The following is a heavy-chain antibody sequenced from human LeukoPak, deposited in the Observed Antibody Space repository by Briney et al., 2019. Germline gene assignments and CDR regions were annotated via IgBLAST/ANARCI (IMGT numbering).Heavy chain of an antibody. CDR3: ARDSVGKPFDY. D-gene: IGHD4-23*01. V-gene: IGHV4-59*01. Sequence: WETLSLTCTVSGDSISIYYWSWLRQPPGKGLEWVGYIYNSGSTNYNPSLKSRVTISADTSKNQFSLKLSSVTAADTAVYYCARDSVGKPFDYWGQGTLVTVSS. CDR2: IYNSGST. CDR1: GDSISIYY. J-gene: IGHJ4*02.